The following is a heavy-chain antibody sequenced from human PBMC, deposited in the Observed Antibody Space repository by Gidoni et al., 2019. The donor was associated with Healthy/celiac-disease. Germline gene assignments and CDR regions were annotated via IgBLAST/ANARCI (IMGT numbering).Heavy chain of an antibody. Sequence: QVQRQQEGAGLLKPSATLSLTCAVDGGSFSAYYSSWIRPPPGKGREWIGEINHSGSTNYNPSLKRRVTRSVHTSKNPFSLKLSSVTAADTAVYYSARRCIVVVPAAIPRGGWFDPWGQGTLVTVSS. V-gene: IGHV4-34*01. CDR2: INHSGST. J-gene: IGHJ5*02. CDR3: ARRCIVVVPAAIPRGGWFDP. D-gene: IGHD2-2*02. CDR1: GGSFSAYY.